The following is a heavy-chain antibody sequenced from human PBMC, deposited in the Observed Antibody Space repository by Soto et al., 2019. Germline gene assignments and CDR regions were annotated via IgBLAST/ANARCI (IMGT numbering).Heavy chain of an antibody. Sequence: QVHLVQSGAAVKKPGSSVKVSCKASGGTFSTYAISWVRQAPGQGLEWMGGIIPIFGTANYAQKFQGRVTMTADEPTSTVHMELSSLRSEDTAVYYCARESAYDSRGDPRPYFAYWGQGTLVTVSP. J-gene: IGHJ4*02. V-gene: IGHV1-69*01. CDR2: IIPIFGTA. D-gene: IGHD2-21*02. CDR3: ARESAYDSRGDPRPYFAY. CDR1: GGTFSTYA.